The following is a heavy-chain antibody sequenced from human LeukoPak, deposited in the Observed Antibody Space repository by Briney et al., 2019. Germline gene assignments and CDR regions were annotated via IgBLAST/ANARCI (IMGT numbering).Heavy chain of an antibody. Sequence: ASVKVSCKVSGYTLTELSMHWVRQAPGKGLEWMGGFDPEDGETIYAQKFQGRVTMTEDTSTDTAYMELSSLRSEDTAVYYCANRIAYCGGGCYQNFDYWGQGTLVTVSS. CDR2: FDPEDGET. D-gene: IGHD2-21*02. CDR3: ANRIAYCGGGCYQNFDY. V-gene: IGHV1-24*01. CDR1: GYTLTELS. J-gene: IGHJ4*02.